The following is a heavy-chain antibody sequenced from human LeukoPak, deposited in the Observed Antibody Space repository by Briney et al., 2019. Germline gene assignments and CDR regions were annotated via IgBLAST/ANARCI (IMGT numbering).Heavy chain of an antibody. CDR3: ARQAKNGYDSDY. Sequence: GESLKISCKASGYSFTTYWIGWVRQMPGKGLEWMGIIYPGDSDTRYSSSFQGQVTISADKSVSTAYLQWRSLKASDTAMYYCARQAKNGYDSDYWGQGTLVTVSS. CDR1: GYSFTTYW. V-gene: IGHV5-51*01. D-gene: IGHD5-12*01. CDR2: IYPGDSDT. J-gene: IGHJ4*02.